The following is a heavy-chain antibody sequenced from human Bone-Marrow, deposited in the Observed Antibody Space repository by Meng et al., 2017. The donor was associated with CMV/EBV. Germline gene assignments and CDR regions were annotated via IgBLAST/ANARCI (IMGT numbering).Heavy chain of an antibody. Sequence: GESLKISCKGSGYSFTSYWIGWVRQMPGKGLEWMGIFYPGDSDTRDSPSFQGQVTISADKSISTAYLQWSSLKASDTAMYYCARHLYSYGYYDFDYWGQGTLVTVSS. J-gene: IGHJ4*02. V-gene: IGHV5-51*01. CDR2: FYPGDSDT. CDR1: GYSFTSYW. CDR3: ARHLYSYGYYDFDY. D-gene: IGHD5-18*01.